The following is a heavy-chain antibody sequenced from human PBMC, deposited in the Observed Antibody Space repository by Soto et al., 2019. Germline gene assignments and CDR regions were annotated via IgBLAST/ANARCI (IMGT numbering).Heavy chain of an antibody. CDR3: ARDATKFDTSGYYYCFDY. CDR1: GGSISSGDYF. J-gene: IGHJ4*02. CDR2: IFYTGNT. V-gene: IGHV4-30-4*01. D-gene: IGHD3-22*01. Sequence: SETLSLTCTVSGGSISSGDYFWSWLRQPPGKGLEWIGYIFYTGNTFYNPSLKSRVTISVDTSKNQFSLRLTSVTAADTAVYYCARDATKFDTSGYYYCFDYWGQGTLVTVSS.